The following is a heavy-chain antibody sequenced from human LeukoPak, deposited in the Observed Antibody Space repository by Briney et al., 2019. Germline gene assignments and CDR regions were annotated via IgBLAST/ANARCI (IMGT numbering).Heavy chain of an antibody. V-gene: IGHV4-34*01. CDR2: INHSGST. CDR3: ARNGGWLQLRYFDY. CDR1: GGSFSGYY. J-gene: IGHJ4*02. Sequence: SETLSLTCAVYGGSFSGYYWSWIRQPPGKGLEWIGEINHSGSTNYNPSLKSRVTISVDTSKNQFSRKLSSVTAADTAVYYCARNGGWLQLRYFDYWGQGTLVTVSS. D-gene: IGHD5-24*01.